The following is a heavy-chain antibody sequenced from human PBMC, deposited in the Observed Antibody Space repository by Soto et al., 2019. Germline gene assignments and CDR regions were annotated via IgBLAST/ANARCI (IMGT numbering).Heavy chain of an antibody. CDR1: GGSISSSSYY. Sequence: SETLSVTCTVSGGSISSSSYYWGWIRQPPGKGLEWIGSIYYSGSTYYNPSLKSRVTISVDTSKNQFSLKLSSVTAADTAVYYCASQEASYNWFDPWGQGTMVTVSS. CDR2: IYYSGST. V-gene: IGHV4-39*01. CDR3: ASQEASYNWFDP. J-gene: IGHJ5*02.